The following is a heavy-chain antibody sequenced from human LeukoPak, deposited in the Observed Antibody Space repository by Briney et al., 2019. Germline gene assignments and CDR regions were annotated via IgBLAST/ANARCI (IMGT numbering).Heavy chain of an antibody. CDR3: AREEGVRGVPLFDP. CDR1: GGSVSSGSHY. V-gene: IGHV4-61*01. CDR2: IYYSGST. Sequence: KPSETLSLTCTVSGGSVSSGSHYWSWIRQPPGKGLEWIGYIYYSGSTNYNPSLKSRVTISVDTSKNQFSLKLSSVTAADTAVYYCAREEGVRGVPLFDPWGQGTLVTVSS. J-gene: IGHJ5*02. D-gene: IGHD3-10*01.